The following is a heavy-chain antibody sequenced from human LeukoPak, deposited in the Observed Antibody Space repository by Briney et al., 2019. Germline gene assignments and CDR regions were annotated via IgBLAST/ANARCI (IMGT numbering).Heavy chain of an antibody. V-gene: IGHV4-59*08. Sequence: RPSETLSLTCTVSGVSISSYYWSWIRQPPGKGLEWIGFIYYSGITNYNPSLKSRVTISVDTSKNQLSLKLSSVTAADTAVYYCARQVSKIAVAAFYWYFDLWGRGTLVTVSS. CDR1: GVSISSYY. D-gene: IGHD6-19*01. CDR3: ARQVSKIAVAAFYWYFDL. J-gene: IGHJ2*01. CDR2: IYYSGIT.